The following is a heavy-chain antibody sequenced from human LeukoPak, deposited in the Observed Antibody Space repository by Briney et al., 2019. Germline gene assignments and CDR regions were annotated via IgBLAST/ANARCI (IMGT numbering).Heavy chain of an antibody. CDR2: MNPNSGNT. CDR1: GYTFTSYD. D-gene: IGHD3-22*01. Sequence: ASVKVSCKASGYTFTSYDINWVRQATGQGLEWMGWMNPNSGNTGYAQKFQGRVTMTRNTSISTSYMEMSSLRSEDTAVSYCARGLDYDSSGYYFRYWGQGTLVTVSS. V-gene: IGHV1-8*01. J-gene: IGHJ4*02. CDR3: ARGLDYDSSGYYFRY.